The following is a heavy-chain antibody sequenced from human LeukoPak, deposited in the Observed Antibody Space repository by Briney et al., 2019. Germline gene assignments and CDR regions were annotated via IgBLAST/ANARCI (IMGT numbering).Heavy chain of an antibody. D-gene: IGHD5-12*01. CDR2: VTGSGITT. CDR1: GFTFSDYI. V-gene: IGHV3-23*01. J-gene: IGHJ3*02. CDR3: AKSVAIGFDI. Sequence: QPGGPLRLSCVASGFTFSDYIMNLVRQAPGKGLEWVSTVTGSGITTSYAASVKGRFTISRDNSKNTLYLQMNSLRAEDTAVYYCAKSVAIGFDIWGQGTMVTVSS.